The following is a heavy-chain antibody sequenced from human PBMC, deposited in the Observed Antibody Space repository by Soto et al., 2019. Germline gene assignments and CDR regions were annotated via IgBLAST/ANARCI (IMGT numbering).Heavy chain of an antibody. Sequence: GASVKVSCKASGYTFTSYGISWVRQAPGQGLEWMGWISAYNGNTNYAQKLQGRVTMTTDTSTSTAYMELRSLRSDDTAVYYCARVSAMILEWLIQNFDYWGQGTLVTVSS. CDR3: ARVSAMILEWLIQNFDY. D-gene: IGHD3-3*01. V-gene: IGHV1-18*01. J-gene: IGHJ4*02. CDR2: ISAYNGNT. CDR1: GYTFTSYG.